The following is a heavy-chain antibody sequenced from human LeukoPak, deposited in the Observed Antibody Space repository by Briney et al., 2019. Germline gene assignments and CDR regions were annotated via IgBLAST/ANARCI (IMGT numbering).Heavy chain of an antibody. CDR2: INSDGSST. CDR3: ARGYSSYGWFYFDY. CDR1: RFTSTSYL. V-gene: IGHV3-74*01. J-gene: IGHJ4*02. D-gene: IGHD5-18*01. Sequence: GGSMRLSCAASRFTSTSYLMHSVRQAPGKGLVWVSRINSDGSSTSYADSVKGRFTISRDNAKNTLYLQMNSLRAEDTAVYYCARGYSSYGWFYFDYWGQGTLVTVSS.